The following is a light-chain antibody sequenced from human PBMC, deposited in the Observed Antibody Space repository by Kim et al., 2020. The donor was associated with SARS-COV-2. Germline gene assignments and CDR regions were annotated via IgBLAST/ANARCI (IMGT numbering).Light chain of an antibody. Sequence: DFQMTQSPSSLSASVGDRVTITCRASQDISNFLAWYQQKPGKVPKLLIYATSTLQSGVPSRFSGGGSGTHFTLTISGLQPEDVAPYYCQKFNGPPLTFGGGTKLEI. V-gene: IGKV1-27*01. CDR2: ATS. J-gene: IGKJ4*01. CDR1: QDISNF. CDR3: QKFNGPPLT.